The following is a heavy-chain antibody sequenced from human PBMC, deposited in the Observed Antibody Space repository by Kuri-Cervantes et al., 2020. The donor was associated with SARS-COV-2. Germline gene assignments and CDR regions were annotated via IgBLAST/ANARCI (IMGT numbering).Heavy chain of an antibody. D-gene: IGHD6-6*01. CDR3: ARDQGWAPGSSDYFDY. CDR1: GFTFSSYG. Sequence: GESLKISCAASGFTFSSYGMHWVRQAPGKGLEWVAVIWYGGSNKYYADSVKGRFTISRDNSKNTLYLQMNSLRAEDTAVYYCARDQGWAPGSSDYFDYWGQGTLVTVSS. J-gene: IGHJ4*02. CDR2: IWYGGSNK. V-gene: IGHV3-33*08.